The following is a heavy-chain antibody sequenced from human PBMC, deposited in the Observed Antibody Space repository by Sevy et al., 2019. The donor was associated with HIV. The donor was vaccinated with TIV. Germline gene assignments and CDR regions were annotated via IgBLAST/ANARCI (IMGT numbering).Heavy chain of an antibody. Sequence: GGSLRLSCAASGFTFSSYAMSWVRQAPGKGLEWVSAISGSGGSTDYADSVKGRFTISRDNSKNTLYLQMNSLRAEDTAVYYCAIAGSASSSNLPSYWGQGTLVTVSS. D-gene: IGHD4-4*01. V-gene: IGHV3-23*01. J-gene: IGHJ4*02. CDR2: ISGSGGST. CDR1: GFTFSSYA. CDR3: AIAGSASSSNLPSY.